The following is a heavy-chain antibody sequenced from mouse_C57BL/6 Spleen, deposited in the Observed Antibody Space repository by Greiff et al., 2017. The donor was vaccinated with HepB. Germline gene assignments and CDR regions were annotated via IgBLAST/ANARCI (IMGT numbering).Heavy chain of an antibody. Sequence: EVKLMESGGGLVKPGGSLKLSCAASGFTFSDYGMHWVRQAPEKGLEWVAYISSGSSTIYYADTVKGRFTISRDNAKNTLFLQMTSLRSEDTAMYYCARRHYYGSSYIDYWGQGTTLTVSS. D-gene: IGHD1-1*01. V-gene: IGHV5-17*01. CDR3: ARRHYYGSSYIDY. J-gene: IGHJ2*01. CDR2: ISSGSSTI. CDR1: GFTFSDYG.